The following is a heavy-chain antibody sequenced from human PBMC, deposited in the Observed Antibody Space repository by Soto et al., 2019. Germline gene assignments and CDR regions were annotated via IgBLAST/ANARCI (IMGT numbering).Heavy chain of an antibody. D-gene: IGHD6-6*01. CDR1: GFTFSSYG. CDR3: ARGLLIAAPPGWFDP. CDR2: ISYDGSNK. Sequence: QVQLVESGGGVVQPGRSLRLSCAASGFTFSSYGMHWVRQAPGKGLEWVAVISYDGSNKYYADSVKGRFTISRDNAKNSLYLQMNSLRAEDTAVYYCARGLLIAAPPGWFDPWGQGTLVTVSS. V-gene: IGHV3-30*03. J-gene: IGHJ5*02.